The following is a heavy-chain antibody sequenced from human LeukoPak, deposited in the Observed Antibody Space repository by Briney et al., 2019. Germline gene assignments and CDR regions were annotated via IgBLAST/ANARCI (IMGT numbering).Heavy chain of an antibody. D-gene: IGHD3-22*01. Sequence: SETLSLTCTVSGGSISSNNYFWGWIRQPPGKGLEWIGSIYDSGSTYYNPSLKSRVTISVDTSKNQFSLKLSSVTAADTAVYYCARDLGYYDSSGYVGAFDIWGQGTMVTVSS. J-gene: IGHJ3*02. CDR1: GGSISSNNYF. CDR3: ARDLGYYDSSGYVGAFDI. V-gene: IGHV4-39*07. CDR2: IYDSGST.